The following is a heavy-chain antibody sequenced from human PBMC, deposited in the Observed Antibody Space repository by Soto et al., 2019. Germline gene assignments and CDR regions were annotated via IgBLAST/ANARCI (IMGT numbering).Heavy chain of an antibody. CDR1: GYSFTSYW. CDR2: IYPGDSDT. CDR3: ARTYYDILTATQYGMDV. D-gene: IGHD3-9*01. V-gene: IGHV5-51*01. Sequence: GESLKISCKGSGYSFTSYWIGWVRQMPGKGLEWMGIIYPGDSDTRHSPSFQGQVTISADKSISTAYLQWSSLKASDTAMYYCARTYYDILTATQYGMDVWGQGTTVTVSS. J-gene: IGHJ6*02.